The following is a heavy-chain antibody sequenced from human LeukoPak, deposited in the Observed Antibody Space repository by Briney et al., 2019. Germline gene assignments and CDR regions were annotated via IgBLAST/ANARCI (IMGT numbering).Heavy chain of an antibody. Sequence: SETLSLTCTVPGGSISSYYWSWVRQPPGKGLEWIGYIYYSGSTNYNPSLKSRVTISVDTSKNQFSLKLSSVTAADTAVYYCARRGENGHWYFDLWGRGTLVAVSS. CDR3: ARRGENGHWYFDL. J-gene: IGHJ2*01. CDR1: GGSISSYY. D-gene: IGHD3-16*01. V-gene: IGHV4-59*01. CDR2: IYYSGST.